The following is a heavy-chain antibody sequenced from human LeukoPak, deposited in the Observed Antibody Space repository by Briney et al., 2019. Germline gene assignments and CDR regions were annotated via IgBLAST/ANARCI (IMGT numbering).Heavy chain of an antibody. CDR1: GGSFSGYY. V-gene: IGHV4-34*01. CDR3: ARRWFGKNWFDP. D-gene: IGHD3-10*01. Sequence: SETLSLTCAVYGGSFSGYYWSWIRQPPGKGLEWIGEINHSGSTNYNPSLKSRVTISVDTSKNQFSLKLSSVTAADTAVYYCARRWFGKNWFDPWGQGTLVTVSS. J-gene: IGHJ5*02. CDR2: INHSGST.